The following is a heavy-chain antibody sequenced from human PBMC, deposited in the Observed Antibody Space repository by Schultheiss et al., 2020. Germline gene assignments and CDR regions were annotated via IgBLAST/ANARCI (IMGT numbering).Heavy chain of an antibody. V-gene: IGHV4-31*03. J-gene: IGHJ5*02. CDR3: ARAAYSGSYSWFDP. Sequence: SETLSLTCTVSGGSISSGRYYWSWIRQHPGKGLEWIGYIYYSGSTNYNPSLKSRVTISVDTSKNQFSLKLSSVTAADTAVYYCARAAYSGSYSWFDPWGQGTLVTVSS. D-gene: IGHD1-26*01. CDR1: GGSISSGRYY. CDR2: IYYSGST.